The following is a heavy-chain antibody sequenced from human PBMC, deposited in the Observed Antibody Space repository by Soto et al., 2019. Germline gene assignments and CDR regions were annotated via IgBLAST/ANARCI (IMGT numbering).Heavy chain of an antibody. CDR2: IYYSGST. J-gene: IGHJ5*02. V-gene: IGHV4-31*03. CDR1: GGSFSSGGYY. D-gene: IGHD2-2*02. Sequence: PSEILSLTCTVSGGSFSSGGYYWSWIRQLPGKGLEWIGYIYYSGSTYYNPSLKSRFTISLDTSKNQFSLKLSSVTAADTAVYYCAREYCSSTSCYIGWFGPWGQGTLVTVSS. CDR3: AREYCSSTSCYIGWFGP.